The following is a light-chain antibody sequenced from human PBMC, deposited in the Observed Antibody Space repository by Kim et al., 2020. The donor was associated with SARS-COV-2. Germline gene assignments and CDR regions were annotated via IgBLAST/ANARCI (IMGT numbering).Light chain of an antibody. Sequence: SVSPGQTASITCSGDKLGDKYACWYQQKPGQSPVLVIYQESKRPSGIPERFSGSNSGNTATLTISGTQAMDEADYYCQAWDSSTVVFGGGTKLTVL. CDR3: QAWDSSTVV. V-gene: IGLV3-1*01. CDR1: KLGDKY. J-gene: IGLJ2*01. CDR2: QES.